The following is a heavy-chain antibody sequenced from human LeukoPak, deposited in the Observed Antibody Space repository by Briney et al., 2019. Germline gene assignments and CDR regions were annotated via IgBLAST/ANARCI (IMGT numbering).Heavy chain of an antibody. V-gene: IGHV3-66*02. D-gene: IGHD5-24*01. CDR1: GFTVSSNY. Sequence: GGSLRLSCAASGFTVSSNYMSWVRQAPGKGLEWVSVIYSGGSTYYADSVKGRFTISRDNSKNTLYLQMNSLRAEDTAVYYCAHSDLRWLQADYWGQGTLVTVSS. CDR3: AHSDLRWLQADY. CDR2: IYSGGST. J-gene: IGHJ4*02.